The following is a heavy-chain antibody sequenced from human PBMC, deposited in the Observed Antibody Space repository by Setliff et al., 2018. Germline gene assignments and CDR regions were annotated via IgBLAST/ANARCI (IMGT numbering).Heavy chain of an antibody. D-gene: IGHD5-18*01. V-gene: IGHV3-48*03. CDR2: ISSSGITI. Sequence: GGSLRLSCAASGFTFSSYEMNWVRQAPGKGLEWVSYISSSGITIYYGDSVKGRSTTSRDNAKNSLDRQMNSLRAEDTAVYSCARARGYSYGPFDYWGQGTLVTVSS. CDR1: GFTFSSYE. CDR3: ARARGYSYGPFDY. J-gene: IGHJ4*02.